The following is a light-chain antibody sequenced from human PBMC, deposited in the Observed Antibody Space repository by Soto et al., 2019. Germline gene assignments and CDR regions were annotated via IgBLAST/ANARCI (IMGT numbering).Light chain of an antibody. CDR3: MQALQSLT. CDR1: YFLLYNNTYNY. CDR2: FGS. J-gene: IGKJ5*01. V-gene: IGKV2-28*01. Sequence: IVVAQSPIAMTITAGGPAWISCRSRYFLLYNNTYNYLDWYVQKPGQSPQLLIYFGSNRAPGVPDRFSGSGSGTDFTRKINRVEAEDVVTYYCMQALQSLTLGQGTRLEIK.